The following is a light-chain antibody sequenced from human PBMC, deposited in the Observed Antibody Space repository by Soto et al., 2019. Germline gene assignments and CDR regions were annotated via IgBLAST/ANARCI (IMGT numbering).Light chain of an antibody. CDR2: AAS. CDR3: EQNYRTPLP. J-gene: IGKJ1*01. V-gene: IGKV1-39*01. Sequence: DIQMTQSPSSLSASVGDRVTITCRASQSISSYLNWYQQKPGKAPKLLIYAASSSQSGVPSRFSRSGSATDFTSTISSLQPEGFGTDYYEQNYRTPLPYAQSTMVEIK. CDR1: QSISSY.